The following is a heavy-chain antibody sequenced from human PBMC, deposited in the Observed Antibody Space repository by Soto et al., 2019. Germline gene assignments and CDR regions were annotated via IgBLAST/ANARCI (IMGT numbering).Heavy chain of an antibody. Sequence: QITLKESGPTLVKPTQTLTLTCTFSGFSLSTTGVGVGWIRQPPGKALEWLALIYWDDDKRYNPSLKSRLTITEDTSKIQVVLTMTNMDPVDTASYYCVQSRCGGDCLQSYSSHSYYGLDVWGQGTTVTVSS. CDR1: GFSLSTTGVG. J-gene: IGHJ6*02. V-gene: IGHV2-5*02. CDR3: VQSRCGGDCLQSYSSHSYYGLDV. CDR2: IYWDDDK. D-gene: IGHD2-21*01.